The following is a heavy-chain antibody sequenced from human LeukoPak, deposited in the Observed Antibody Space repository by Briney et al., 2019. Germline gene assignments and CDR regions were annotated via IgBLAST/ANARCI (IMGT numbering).Heavy chain of an antibody. D-gene: IGHD3-10*01. CDR3: ARALLWFGEPSHIDY. V-gene: IGHV1-18*01. CDR2: ITAYNDNT. CDR1: GYTFTSYG. J-gene: IGHJ4*02. Sequence: GASVKGSCKASGYTFTSYGISWVRQAPGQGLEWMGWITAYNDNTNYAQKLQGRVTMTTDTSTSTAYMELRSLRSDDTAVYYCARALLWFGEPSHIDYWGQGTLVTASS.